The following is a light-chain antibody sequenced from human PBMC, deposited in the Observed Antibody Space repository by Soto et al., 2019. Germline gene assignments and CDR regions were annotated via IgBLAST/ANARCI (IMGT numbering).Light chain of an antibody. Sequence: QSVLTQPPSASGSPGQSVTISCTGTSSDVGGYNYVSWYQQHPGKAPKLMIYEVNKRPSGVPDRFSGSKSGNTASLTVSGLQVEDEADYYCQSYDSSLSVFGTGTKVTVL. J-gene: IGLJ1*01. CDR3: QSYDSSLSV. CDR2: EVN. V-gene: IGLV2-8*01. CDR1: SSDVGGYNY.